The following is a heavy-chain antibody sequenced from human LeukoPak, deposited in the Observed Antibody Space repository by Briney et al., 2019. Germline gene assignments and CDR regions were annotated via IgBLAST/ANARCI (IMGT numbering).Heavy chain of an antibody. V-gene: IGHV1-69*13. J-gene: IGHJ5*02. D-gene: IGHD3-22*01. Sequence: ASVKVSCKASGGTFSSYAISWVRQAPGQGLEWMGGIIPIFGTANYAQKFQGRVTITADESTSTAYMELSSLRSEDTAVYYCARAAPYYYDSSGYYWHWFDPWGQGTLVTVSS. CDR3: ARAAPYYYDSSGYYWHWFDP. CDR2: IIPIFGTA. CDR1: GGTFSSYA.